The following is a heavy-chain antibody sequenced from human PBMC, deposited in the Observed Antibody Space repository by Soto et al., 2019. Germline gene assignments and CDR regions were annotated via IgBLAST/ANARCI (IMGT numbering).Heavy chain of an antibody. CDR3: ARSRNYGDFQGNYYNGMDV. CDR2: INAGNGNT. J-gene: IGHJ6*02. CDR1: GYTFTNYA. D-gene: IGHD4-17*01. Sequence: ASVKVSCKASGYTFTNYAVHWVRQAPGQRLEWMGWINAGNGNTKYAQKVQGRVTITRDTSASTAYMELSSLRSEDTAVYFCARSRNYGDFQGNYYNGMDVWGQGTTVTVSS. V-gene: IGHV1-3*01.